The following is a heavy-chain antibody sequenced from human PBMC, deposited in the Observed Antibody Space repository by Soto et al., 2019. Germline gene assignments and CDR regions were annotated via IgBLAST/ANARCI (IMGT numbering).Heavy chain of an antibody. CDR3: ATVISVWGSPGMDV. J-gene: IGHJ6*02. D-gene: IGHD3-16*01. CDR2: FDPEDGET. CDR1: GYTLTELS. V-gene: IGHV1-24*01. Sequence: ASVQVSCKVSGYTLTELSMHWVRQAPGKGLEWMGGFDPEDGETIYAQKFQGRVTMTEDTSTDTAYMELSSLRSEDTAVYYCATVISVWGSPGMDVWGQGPTVTVAS.